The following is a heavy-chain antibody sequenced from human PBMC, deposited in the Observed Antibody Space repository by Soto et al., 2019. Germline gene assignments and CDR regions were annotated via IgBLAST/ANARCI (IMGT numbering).Heavy chain of an antibody. CDR1: GGSISSYY. V-gene: IGHV4-59*08. Sequence: PSETLSLTCTVSGGSISSYYWSWIRQPPGKGLEWIGYIYYSGSTNYNPSLKSRVTISVDTSKNQFSLKLSSVTAADTAVYYCARHDPLSGAVAGDIYFDYWGQGTLVTVSS. D-gene: IGHD6-19*01. CDR3: ARHDPLSGAVAGDIYFDY. CDR2: IYYSGST. J-gene: IGHJ4*02.